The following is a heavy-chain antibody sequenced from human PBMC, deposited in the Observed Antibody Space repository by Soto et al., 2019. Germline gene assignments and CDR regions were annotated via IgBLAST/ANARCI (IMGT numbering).Heavy chain of an antibody. CDR2: ISSSSRYK. Sequence: EVQLVESGGGLVKPGGSLRLSCAASGFTFSTFSMNWVRQAPGKGLEWVSFISSSSRYKYYADSVKGRFTISRENPENSLYLQMNGLRVEDTAVYYCARDSGYCSGGSCYSGYFQSWGQGTLVTVSS. J-gene: IGHJ1*01. CDR1: GFTFSTFS. CDR3: ARDSGYCSGGSCYSGYFQS. V-gene: IGHV3-21*02. D-gene: IGHD2-15*01.